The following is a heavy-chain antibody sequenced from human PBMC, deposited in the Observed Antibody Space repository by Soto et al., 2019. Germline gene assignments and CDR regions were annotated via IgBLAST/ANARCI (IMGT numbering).Heavy chain of an antibody. CDR1: GFTFSSYW. D-gene: IGHD3-16*01. CDR2: IKTDGSST. V-gene: IGHV3-74*01. J-gene: IGHJ4*02. Sequence: EVQLVESGGALVQPGGSLRLSCAASGFTFSSYWMHWVRQAPGEGLVWVSRIKTDGSSTSYADSVKGRFIISRDNAKNTMYLQMNSLRAEDTAVYYCARVGVGHYEFDYWGQGTLVTVSS. CDR3: ARVGVGHYEFDY.